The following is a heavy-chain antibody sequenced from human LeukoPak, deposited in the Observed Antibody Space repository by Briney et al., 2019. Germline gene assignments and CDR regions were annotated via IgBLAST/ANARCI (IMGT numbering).Heavy chain of an antibody. Sequence: SETLSLTCAVYGGSFSGYYWSWIRQPPGKGLEWIGEINHSGSTNYNPSLKSRVTISVDTSKNQFSLKLSSVTAADTAVYYCARAGEGEAVAGYYFGYWGQGTLVTVSS. J-gene: IGHJ4*02. D-gene: IGHD6-19*01. CDR2: INHSGST. CDR3: ARAGEGEAVAGYYFGY. CDR1: GGSFSGYY. V-gene: IGHV4-34*01.